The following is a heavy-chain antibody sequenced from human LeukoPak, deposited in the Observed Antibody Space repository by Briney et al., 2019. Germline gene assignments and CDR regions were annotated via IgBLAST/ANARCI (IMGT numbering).Heavy chain of an antibody. J-gene: IGHJ4*02. CDR3: ARHSTRPNWYSPIDY. CDR1: GYTFTSYW. Sequence: GESLQISCKSSGYTFTSYWIGWVRQMPGKGLEWMGIIYPGPGAGPGGSNPIYNPSFQGQVSISADNSITTAYLQWSSLKASDTAIYYCARHSTRPNWYSPIDYWGQGTLVTVSS. V-gene: IGHV5-51*01. D-gene: IGHD2-21*01. CDR2: IYPGPGAGPGGSNP.